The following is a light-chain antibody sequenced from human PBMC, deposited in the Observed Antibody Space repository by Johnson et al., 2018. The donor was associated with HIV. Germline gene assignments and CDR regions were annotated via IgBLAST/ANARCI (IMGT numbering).Light chain of an antibody. Sequence: QPVLTQPPSVSAAPGQKVTISCSGSSSNIGNNYVAWYQQVPGTAPKLLIYDNNRRPSGVPDRFSGSKSGTSATLGITGLPTGDEADYFCGTWDSSLSAGVFGTGTKVTVL. J-gene: IGLJ1*01. CDR1: SSNIGNNY. V-gene: IGLV1-51*01. CDR3: GTWDSSLSAGV. CDR2: DNN.